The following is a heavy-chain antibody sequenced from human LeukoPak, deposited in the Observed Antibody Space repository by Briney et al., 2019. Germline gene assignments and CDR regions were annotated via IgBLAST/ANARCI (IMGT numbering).Heavy chain of an antibody. J-gene: IGHJ2*01. CDR3: ARGTVTSRTSYFDL. D-gene: IGHD4-17*01. V-gene: IGHV3-30*04. CDR1: GFTFSSYA. CDR2: ISYDGSNK. Sequence: GGSLRLSCAASGFTFSSYAMHWVRQAPGKGLEWVAVISYDGSNKFYADSVKGRFTFSRDNSKNTLYLQMNSLRAEETAVYYCARGTVTSRTSYFDLWGRGTLVTVSS.